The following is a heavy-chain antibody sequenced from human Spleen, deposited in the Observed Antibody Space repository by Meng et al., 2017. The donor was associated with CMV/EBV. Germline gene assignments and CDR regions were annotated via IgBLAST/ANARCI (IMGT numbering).Heavy chain of an antibody. J-gene: IGHJ5*02. V-gene: IGHV1-18*01. CDR2: ISGYNGRT. CDR3: ARDYYDIEGHEYGWFDP. CDR1: YQYISYG. D-gene: IGHD3-9*01. Sequence: YQYISYGIRRVRQETGKGLEWMGRISGYNGRTNNAQGFDSRLTLTTDTSTYTAYMELRNLRSDDSAVYFGARDYYDIEGHEYGWFDPWGQGTLVTVSS.